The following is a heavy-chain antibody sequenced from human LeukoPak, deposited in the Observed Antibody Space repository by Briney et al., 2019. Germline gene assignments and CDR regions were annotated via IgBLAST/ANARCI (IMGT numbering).Heavy chain of an antibody. CDR2: ISSSSTYT. CDR3: AKEGRPTYYDSWSGYYTPEYFDY. V-gene: IGHV3-11*06. D-gene: IGHD3-3*01. CDR1: RFTFSDYS. J-gene: IGHJ4*02. Sequence: GGSLRLSCAASRFTFSDYSMSWIRQAPGKGLEWVSYISSSSTYTNYADSVKGRFTISRDNAKNSLYLQMNSLRAEDMAVYYCAKEGRPTYYDSWSGYYTPEYFDYWGQGTLVTVSS.